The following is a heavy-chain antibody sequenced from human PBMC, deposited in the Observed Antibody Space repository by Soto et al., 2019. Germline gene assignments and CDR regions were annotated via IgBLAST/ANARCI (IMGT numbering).Heavy chain of an antibody. V-gene: IGHV4-34*01. CDR2: INHSGST. J-gene: IGHJ5*02. Sequence: PSETLSLTCAVDGGSFSGYYWSWIRQPPGRGLEWIGEINHSGSTNYNPSLKSRVTISVDTSKNQFSLKMSSVTAADTAVYYCARVQVGSYDFWSGYYTGWFDPWGQGTLVTVSS. CDR1: GGSFSGYY. D-gene: IGHD3-3*01. CDR3: ARVQVGSYDFWSGYYTGWFDP.